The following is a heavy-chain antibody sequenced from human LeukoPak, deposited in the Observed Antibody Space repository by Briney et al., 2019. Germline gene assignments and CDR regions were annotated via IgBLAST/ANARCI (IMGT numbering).Heavy chain of an antibody. D-gene: IGHD6-6*01. CDR2: IYSGGST. J-gene: IGHJ3*02. CDR3: ARGGGSWGGDAFDI. Sequence: AGSLRLTCAASGFTVSSNYMSWVRQAPGKGLEWVSVIYSGGSTYYADSVKGRFTISRDNSKNTLYLQMNSLRAEDTAVYYCARGGGSWGGDAFDIWGQGTMVTVSS. V-gene: IGHV3-66*02. CDR1: GFTVSSNY.